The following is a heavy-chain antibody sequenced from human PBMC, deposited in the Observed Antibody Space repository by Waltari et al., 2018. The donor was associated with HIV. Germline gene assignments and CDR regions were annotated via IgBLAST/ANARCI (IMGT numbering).Heavy chain of an antibody. CDR1: GFTVSSNY. J-gene: IGHJ6*02. Sequence: EVQLVESGGGLVQPGGSLRLSCAASGFTVSSNYLIWVSPAPGKGLEWVSVIYSGGSTYYADSVKGRFSISRDNSKNTLYLQMNSLRAEDTAVYYCAREATYSSSSFGYFYAMDVWGQGTTVTVSS. CDR2: IYSGGST. CDR3: AREATYSSSSFGYFYAMDV. D-gene: IGHD6-6*01. V-gene: IGHV3-66*01.